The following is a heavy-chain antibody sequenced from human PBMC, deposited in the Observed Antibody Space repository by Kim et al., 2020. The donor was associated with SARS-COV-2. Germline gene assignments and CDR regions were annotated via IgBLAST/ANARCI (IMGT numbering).Heavy chain of an antibody. CDR2: IRSKAYGGTT. CDR1: GFTFGDYA. Sequence: GGSLRLSCTASGFTFGDYAMSWVRQAPGKGLEWVGCIRSKAYGGTTEYAASVKGRFTISRDDSKSIAYLQMNSLKTEDTAVYYCTRYYYDNSSYYYYYYYCGMHLWGRGNTVTVSS. V-gene: IGHV3-49*04. D-gene: IGHD3-22*01. J-gene: IGHJ6*02. CDR3: TRYYYDNSSYYYYYYYCGMHL.